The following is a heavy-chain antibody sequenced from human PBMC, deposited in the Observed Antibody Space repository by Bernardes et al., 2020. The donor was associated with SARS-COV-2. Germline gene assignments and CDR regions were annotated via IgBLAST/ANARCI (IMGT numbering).Heavy chain of an antibody. CDR3: ARGYYYERSDSMGGY. D-gene: IGHD3-22*01. CDR1: GYTLAGYY. V-gene: IGHV1-2*02. Sequence: ASVKVSCKASGYTLAGYYMHWVRQAPGQGLEWMGWINPNSGDTKYALKYQGRVTMTRDTSISTVYMELSMLRFDDTAVYYCARGYYYERSDSMGGYWGQGAEVTVSS. J-gene: IGHJ4*02. CDR2: INPNSGDT.